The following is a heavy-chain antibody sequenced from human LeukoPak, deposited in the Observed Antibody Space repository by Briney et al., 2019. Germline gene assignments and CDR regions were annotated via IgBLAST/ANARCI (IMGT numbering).Heavy chain of an antibody. CDR3: AKDRVAAAAPFTWFDP. Sequence: QAGGSLRLSCAASGFTFSSYAMSWVRQAPGKGLEWVSAISGSGGSTNYADTVKGRFTMSRDNSKNTLYLQMNSLTAEDTAVYYCAKDRVAAAAPFTWFDPWGQGTLVTVST. J-gene: IGHJ5*02. CDR1: GFTFSSYA. V-gene: IGHV3-23*01. CDR2: ISGSGGST. D-gene: IGHD6-13*01.